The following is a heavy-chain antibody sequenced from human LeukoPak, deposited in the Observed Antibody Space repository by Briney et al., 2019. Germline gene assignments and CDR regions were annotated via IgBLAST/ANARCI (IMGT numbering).Heavy chain of an antibody. CDR1: GGSFSGYY. D-gene: IGHD1-1*01. CDR3: ARVTPTELEPDTYCCYYMDV. Sequence: SETLSLTCAVYGGSFSGYYWSWIRQPPGKGLEWIGEINHSGSTNYNPSLKSRATISVDTSKTQFSLKLSSVTAADTAVYYCARVTPTELEPDTYCCYYMDVWGKGTTVTVSS. V-gene: IGHV4-34*01. CDR2: INHSGST. J-gene: IGHJ6*03.